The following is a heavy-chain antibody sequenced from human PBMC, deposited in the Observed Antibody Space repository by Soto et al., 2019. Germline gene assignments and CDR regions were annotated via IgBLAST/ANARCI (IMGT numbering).Heavy chain of an antibody. CDR3: ARERGYSYGYTWFDP. Sequence: ASVKVSCKASGYTFTGYYMHWVRQAPGQGLEWMGRINPNSGGTNYAQKFQGWVTMTRDTSISTAYMELSRLRSDDTAVYYCARERGYSYGYTWFDPWGQGTLVTVSS. V-gene: IGHV1-2*04. D-gene: IGHD5-18*01. J-gene: IGHJ5*02. CDR1: GYTFTGYY. CDR2: INPNSGGT.